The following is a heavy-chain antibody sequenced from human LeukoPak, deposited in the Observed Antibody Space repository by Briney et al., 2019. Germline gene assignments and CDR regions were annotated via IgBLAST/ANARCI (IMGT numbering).Heavy chain of an antibody. CDR1: GGSISSYY. CDR3: ARDLRWELRKGWFDP. V-gene: IGHV4-59*01. D-gene: IGHD1-26*01. J-gene: IGHJ5*02. Sequence: PSETLSLTCTVSGGSISSYYWSWIRQPPGKGLEWIGYIYYSGSTNYNPSLKSRVTISVDTSKNQFSLKLSSVTAADTAVYYCARDLRWELRKGWFDPWGQGTLVTVSS. CDR2: IYYSGST.